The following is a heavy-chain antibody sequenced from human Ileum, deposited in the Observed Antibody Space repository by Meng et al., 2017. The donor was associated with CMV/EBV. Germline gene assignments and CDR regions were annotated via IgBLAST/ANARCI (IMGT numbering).Heavy chain of an antibody. D-gene: IGHD1-26*01. CDR2: IKSKADGGTA. CDR3: TTAPGGYSGSLN. J-gene: IGHJ4*02. Sequence: GESLKISCAASGFTFSNAWMSWVRQTPVKGLEWVGHIKSKADGGTAAYAAPVKGRFTFSRDDSKNTVYLQMNDLETEDTAVYYCTTAPGGYSGSLNWGQGTLVTVSS. CDR1: GFTFSNAW. V-gene: IGHV3-15*01.